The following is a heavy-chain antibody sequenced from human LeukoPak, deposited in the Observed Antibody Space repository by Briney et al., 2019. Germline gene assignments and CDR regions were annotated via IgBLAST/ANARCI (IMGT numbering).Heavy chain of an antibody. V-gene: IGHV3-30*18. CDR3: AKNGEVVPAAMIDY. D-gene: IGHD2-2*01. J-gene: IGHJ4*02. Sequence: GGSLRLSCAASGFTFSRFGMHWVRQVPGKGLEWVGLISVNDDNTFYADSVRGRFIISRDNSRNTLYLQMNSLRAEDTAVYYCAKNGEVVPAAMIDYWGQGTLVTVSS. CDR1: GFTFSRFG. CDR2: ISVNDDNT.